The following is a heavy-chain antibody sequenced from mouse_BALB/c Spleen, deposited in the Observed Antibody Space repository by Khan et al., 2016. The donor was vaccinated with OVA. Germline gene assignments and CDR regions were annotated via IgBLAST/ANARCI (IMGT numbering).Heavy chain of an antibody. D-gene: IGHD1-2*01. J-gene: IGHJ2*01. Sequence: VQLKPSGPGLVKPSQSLSLTCPVTGYSITSGYGWNWLRPFPGNKLDWMGYISSSGSTHYNPSLKSRISITRDTSKNQFFLQLTSMTTEDTATYYRARTARIKYWGQGTTLTVSS. CDR3: ARTARIKY. CDR2: ISSSGST. CDR1: GYSITSGYG. V-gene: IGHV3-2*02.